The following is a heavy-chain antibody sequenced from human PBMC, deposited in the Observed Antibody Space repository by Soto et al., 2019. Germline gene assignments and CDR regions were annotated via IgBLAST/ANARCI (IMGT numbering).Heavy chain of an antibody. CDR2: IKADGSST. CDR1: GFTFIDYW. Sequence: DVQLVESGGGLVQPGGSLRLSCAASGFTFIDYWMHWVRQAPGKGLVWVSRIKADGSSTNYADSVKGRFTISRDNAKNTLYLQINSLRAEDTAVYYWARGIRGYYGVDVWGQGTTVTVSS. V-gene: IGHV3-74*01. J-gene: IGHJ6*02. CDR3: ARGIRGYYGVDV. D-gene: IGHD3-10*01.